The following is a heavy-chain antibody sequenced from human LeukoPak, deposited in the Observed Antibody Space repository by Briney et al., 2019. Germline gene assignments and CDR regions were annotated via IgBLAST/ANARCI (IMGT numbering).Heavy chain of an antibody. V-gene: IGHV1-69*13. CDR1: GGTFSSYA. J-gene: IGHJ4*02. CDR2: IIPILGTA. CDR3: ARGYSNFAPYFDY. D-gene: IGHD4-11*01. Sequence: ASVKVSCKASGGTFSSYAISWVRQAPGQGLEWMGGIIPILGTANYAQKFQGRVTITADESTSTAYMELSSLRSEDTAVYYCARGYSNFAPYFDYWGQGTLVTVSS.